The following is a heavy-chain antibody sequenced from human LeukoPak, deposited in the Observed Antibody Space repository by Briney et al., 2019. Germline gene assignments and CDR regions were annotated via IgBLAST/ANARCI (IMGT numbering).Heavy chain of an antibody. J-gene: IGHJ2*01. CDR3: ARVQLAAPYWYFDL. CDR1: GGSISSGGYY. Sequence: SETLSLTCTVSGGSISSGGYYWSWIRQHPGKGLEWIGYIYYSGSTYYNPSLKSRVTISVDTSKNQFSLKLSPVTAADTAVYYCARVQLAAPYWYFDLWGRGTLVTVSS. CDR2: IYYSGST. D-gene: IGHD2-15*01. V-gene: IGHV4-31*03.